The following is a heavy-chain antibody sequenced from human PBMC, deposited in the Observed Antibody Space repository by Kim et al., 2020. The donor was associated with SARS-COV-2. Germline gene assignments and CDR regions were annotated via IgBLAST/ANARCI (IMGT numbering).Heavy chain of an antibody. V-gene: IGHV3-11*06. J-gene: IGHJ6*02. CDR3: ARCMSSGWYGTYYYYGMDV. Sequence: GRFTISRDNAKNSLYLQMNSLRAEDTAVYYCARCMSSGWYGTYYYYGMDVWGQGTTVTVSS. D-gene: IGHD6-19*01.